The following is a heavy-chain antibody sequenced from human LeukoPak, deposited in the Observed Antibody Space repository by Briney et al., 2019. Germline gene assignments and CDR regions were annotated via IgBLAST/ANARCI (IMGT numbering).Heavy chain of an antibody. CDR2: MSYGGNT. D-gene: IGHD6-6*01. V-gene: IGHV4-59*11. CDR3: ARFSSGSNWFDA. Sequence: SETLSLTCTVSGASIASQFWSWVRQPPGKRPEYLGYMSYGGNTNYNPSLKSRITISLDTSKNQFSLKLSSLTAADTAVYYCARFSSGSNWFDAWGQGTLVTVSS. J-gene: IGHJ5*02. CDR1: GASIASQF.